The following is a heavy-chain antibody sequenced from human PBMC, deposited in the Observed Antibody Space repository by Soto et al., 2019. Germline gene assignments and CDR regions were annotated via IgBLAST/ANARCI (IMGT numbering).Heavy chain of an antibody. CDR2: INPSGGNT. J-gene: IGHJ6*02. CDR3: ARGRNGMDV. Sequence: ASVKVSCKASGYTFTIYYMHWVRQAPGQGLEWMGIINPSGGNTGYAQKFQGRVTMTRNTSISTAYMELSSLRSEDTAVYYCARGRNGMDVWGQGTTVTVSS. CDR1: GYTFTIYY. V-gene: IGHV1-46*01.